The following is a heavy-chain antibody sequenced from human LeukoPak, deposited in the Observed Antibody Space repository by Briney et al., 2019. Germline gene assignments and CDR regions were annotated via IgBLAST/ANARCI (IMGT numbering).Heavy chain of an antibody. D-gene: IGHD2-15*01. CDR1: AYSISSGYF. Sequence: SETLSLTCTVSAYSISSGYFWGWIRQPPGKGPEWIGSIFHSGSVYYNPSLKNRVTMSVDTSKNQFSLKLSSVTAADTAVYYCARDASGATFDYWGQGTLVTVSS. V-gene: IGHV4-38-2*02. CDR2: IFHSGSV. CDR3: ARDASGATFDY. J-gene: IGHJ4*02.